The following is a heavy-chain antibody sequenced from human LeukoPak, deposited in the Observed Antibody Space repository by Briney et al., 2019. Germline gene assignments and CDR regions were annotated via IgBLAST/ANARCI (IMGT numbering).Heavy chain of an antibody. Sequence: GGSLRLSCAVSGFTFSSYSMNWVRQAPGKGLEWVSYISSSSSTIYYTDSVKGRFTTSRDNAKNSLYLQMNSLRAEDTAVYYCARVIDYYYYMDVWGKGTTVTVSS. CDR2: ISSSSSTI. CDR3: ARVIDYYYYMDV. J-gene: IGHJ6*03. V-gene: IGHV3-48*01. CDR1: GFTFSSYS.